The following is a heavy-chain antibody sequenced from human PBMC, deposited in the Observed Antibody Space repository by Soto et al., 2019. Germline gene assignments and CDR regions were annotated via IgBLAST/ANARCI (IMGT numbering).Heavy chain of an antibody. Sequence: PSETLSLTCAVYGGSFSGYYWSWIRQPPGRGLEWIGEINHSGSTNYNPSLKSRVTISVDTSKNQFSLKLSSVTAADTAVYYCARVLGTAMARRVAGLDYWGQGTLVTVSS. J-gene: IGHJ4*02. CDR2: INHSGST. D-gene: IGHD5-18*01. V-gene: IGHV4-34*01. CDR3: ARVLGTAMARRVAGLDY. CDR1: GGSFSGYY.